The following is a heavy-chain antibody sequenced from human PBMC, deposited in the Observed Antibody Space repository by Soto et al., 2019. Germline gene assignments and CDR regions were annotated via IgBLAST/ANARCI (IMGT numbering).Heavy chain of an antibody. CDR3: AKDQSGYDHYAMDV. Sequence: QVQLVESGGGVVQPGRSLRLSCAASGFTFSSYGMHWVRQAPGKGLEWVAVISYDGTNRNHADSVKGRFTISRDNSRTTLHLQMNSLISEDTAVYYCAKDQSGYDHYAMDVWGQGTAVTVSS. D-gene: IGHD3-3*01. J-gene: IGHJ6*02. CDR2: ISYDGTNR. CDR1: GFTFSSYG. V-gene: IGHV3-30*18.